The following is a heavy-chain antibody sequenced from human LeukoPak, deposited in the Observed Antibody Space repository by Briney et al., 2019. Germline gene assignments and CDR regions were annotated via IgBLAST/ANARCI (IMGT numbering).Heavy chain of an antibody. V-gene: IGHV3-15*01. J-gene: IGHJ4*02. CDR2: IKSKTDGWTT. Sequence: GGSLRLSCAASGFTFSNAWMSWVHKAPGKGLKQIGRIKSKTDGWTTDYAAPVKGRFTISRDDSNNTLYLQMNSLKTEDTAVYYCTTIDSGYYGSGSYLRDYWGQGTLVTVSS. CDR3: TTIDSGYYGSGSYLRDY. D-gene: IGHD3-10*01. CDR1: GFTFSNAW.